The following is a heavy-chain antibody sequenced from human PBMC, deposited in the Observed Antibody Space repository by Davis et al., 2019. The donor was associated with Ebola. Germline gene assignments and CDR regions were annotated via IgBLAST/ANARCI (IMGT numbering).Heavy chain of an antibody. J-gene: IGHJ2*01. Sequence: PGGSLRLSCKGSGYSFTNYWIGWVRQMPGKGLEWMGIIYPGDSDTRYSPSFQGQVTISADKSISTAYLQWSSLKASDTAMYYCARGGITGTNAYWYFDLWGRGTLVTVSS. CDR1: GYSFTNYW. CDR2: IYPGDSDT. CDR3: ARGGITGTNAYWYFDL. V-gene: IGHV5-51*01. D-gene: IGHD1-20*01.